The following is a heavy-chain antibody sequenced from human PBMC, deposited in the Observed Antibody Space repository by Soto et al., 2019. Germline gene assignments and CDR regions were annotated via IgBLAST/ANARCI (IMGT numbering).Heavy chain of an antibody. CDR1: GGSMSSSSYY. V-gene: IGHV4-39*01. J-gene: IGHJ4*02. D-gene: IGHD3-22*01. CDR3: ARQHYYDSSGYYTWN. Sequence: LETLSLTCTVSGGSMSSSSYYWGWIRQPPGKGLEWIGSIYYSGTTYYTPSLKSRVTISADTSKNQFSLRLNSVTAADTAVYYCARQHYYDSSGYYTWNWGQGTLVTVSS. CDR2: IYYSGTT.